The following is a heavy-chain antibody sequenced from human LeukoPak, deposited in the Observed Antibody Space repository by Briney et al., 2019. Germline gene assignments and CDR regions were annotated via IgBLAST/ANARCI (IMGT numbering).Heavy chain of an antibody. CDR2: INHSGST. D-gene: IGHD7-27*01. CDR1: GGSFSGYY. V-gene: IGHV4-34*01. CDR3: ARGWAVDF. J-gene: IGHJ4*02. Sequence: SENLSLTCAVYGGSFSGYYWRWIRQPPGKGLEWIGEINHSGSTNYNPSLKSRVNISVITSNSQFSVETSFVSAAGTSVYYCARGWAVDFWGQGTLVTVSS.